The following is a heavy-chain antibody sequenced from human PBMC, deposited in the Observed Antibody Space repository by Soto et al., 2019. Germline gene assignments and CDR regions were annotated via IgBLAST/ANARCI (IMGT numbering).Heavy chain of an antibody. D-gene: IGHD6-13*01. CDR2: INPSGGST. CDR1: GYTFTSYY. J-gene: IGHJ4*02. CDR3: ARDGPKAAAGTAIDY. V-gene: IGHV1-46*01. Sequence: ASVKVSCKASGYTFTSYYMHWVRQAPGQGLEWMGIINPSGGSTSYAQKFQGRVTMTRDTSTSTVYMELSSLRSEDTAVYYCARDGPKAAAGTAIDYWGQGTLVTVSS.